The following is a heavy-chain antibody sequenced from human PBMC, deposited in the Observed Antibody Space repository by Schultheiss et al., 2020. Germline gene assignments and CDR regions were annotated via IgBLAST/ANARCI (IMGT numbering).Heavy chain of an antibody. D-gene: IGHD1-26*01. J-gene: IGHJ4*02. CDR3: ARVPRVGAQYTPDY. CDR1: GGSISSGDYY. Sequence: SETLSLTCTVSGGSISSGDYYWSWIRQPPGKGLEWIGYIYYSGSTYYNPSLKSRVIISVDTSKIQFSLKLSSVTAADTAVYYCARVPRVGAQYTPDYWGQGTLVTVSS. CDR2: IYYSGST. V-gene: IGHV4-30-4*01.